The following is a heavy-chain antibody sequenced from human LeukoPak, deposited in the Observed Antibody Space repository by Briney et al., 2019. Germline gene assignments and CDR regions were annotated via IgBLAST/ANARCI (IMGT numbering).Heavy chain of an antibody. V-gene: IGHV3-30-3*02. D-gene: IGHD3-10*01. CDR2: ISYDGSNK. CDR3: TRSRDYNSGSYPGF. CDR1: GFTFSSYA. Sequence: GGSLRLSCAASGFTFSSYAMSWVRQAPGKGLEWVAVISYDGSNKYYADSVKGRFTISRDNSKNTLYLQMNSLRAEDTAVYYCTRSRDYNSGSYPGFWGQGILVTVSS. J-gene: IGHJ4*02.